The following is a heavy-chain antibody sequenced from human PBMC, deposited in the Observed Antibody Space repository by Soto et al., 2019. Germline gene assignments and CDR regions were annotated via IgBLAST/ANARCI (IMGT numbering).Heavy chain of an antibody. CDR2: IYYSGST. D-gene: IGHD2-2*01. CDR1: GGSISSYY. J-gene: IGHJ5*02. V-gene: IGHV4-59*01. CDR3: ARDAGSTSPYNGFDP. Sequence: PSETLSLTCTVSGGSISSYYWSCIRQPPGKGLEWIGYIYYSGSTNYNPSLKSRVTISVDTSKNQFSLKLSSVTAADTAVYYCARDAGSTSPYNGFDPWGQGTLVTVSS.